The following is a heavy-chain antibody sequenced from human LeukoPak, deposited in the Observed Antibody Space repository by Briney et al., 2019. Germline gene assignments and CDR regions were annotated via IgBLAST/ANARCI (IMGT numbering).Heavy chain of an antibody. J-gene: IGHJ6*03. Sequence: SETLSLTCTVSGGSISSSSYYWGWIRQPPGKGLEWIGSMYYSGSTYYDTSLKSRVSISVDTSKNQFSLKLSSVTASDTAVYYCARLFPYYYHYMDVWGKGTTATVSS. CDR3: ARLFPYYYHYMDV. CDR1: GGSISSSSYY. V-gene: IGHV4-39*07. CDR2: MYYSGST. D-gene: IGHD2-21*01.